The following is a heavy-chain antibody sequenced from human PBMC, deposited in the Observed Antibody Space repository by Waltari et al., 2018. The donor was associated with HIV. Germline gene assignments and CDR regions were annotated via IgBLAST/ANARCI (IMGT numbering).Heavy chain of an antibody. V-gene: IGHV4-61*02. CDR3: ARWWVATQTFDP. CDR1: GGSISSGSYY. Sequence: QVQLQESGPGLVKPSQTLSLTCTVSGGSISSGSYYWSWIRQPAGKGQEWIGRIYTSGSTNYNPSLKSRVTISVDTSKNQFSLKLSSVTAADTAVYYCARWWVATQTFDPWGQGTLVTVSS. D-gene: IGHD5-12*01. CDR2: IYTSGST. J-gene: IGHJ5*02.